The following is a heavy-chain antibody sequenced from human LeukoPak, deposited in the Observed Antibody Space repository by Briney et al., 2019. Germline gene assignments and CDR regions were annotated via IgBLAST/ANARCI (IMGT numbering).Heavy chain of an antibody. CDR2: ISYDGSNK. D-gene: IGHD1-26*01. CDR1: GFTFSSYG. V-gene: IGHV3-30*03. CDR3: ATSGRIKRDAFDI. J-gene: IGHJ3*02. Sequence: GGSLRLSCAASGFTFSSYGMHWVRQAPGKGLEWVAVISYDGSNKYYADSVKGRFTISRDNSKNALYLQMNSLRAEDTAVYYCATSGRIKRDAFDIWGQGTMVTVSS.